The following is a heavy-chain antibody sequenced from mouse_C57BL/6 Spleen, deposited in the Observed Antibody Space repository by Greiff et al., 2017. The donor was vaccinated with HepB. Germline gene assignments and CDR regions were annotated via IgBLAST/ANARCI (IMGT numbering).Heavy chain of an antibody. D-gene: IGHD2-5*01. V-gene: IGHV1-62-2*01. Sequence: VKLVESGAELVKPGASVKLSCKASGYTFTEYTIHWVKQRSGQGLEWIGWFYPGSGSIKYNEKFKDKATLTADKSSSTVYMELSRLTSEDSAVYFGARHEAYYSNHYFDYWGQGTTLTVSS. CDR3: ARHEAYYSNHYFDY. CDR2: FYPGSGSI. CDR1: GYTFTEYT. J-gene: IGHJ2*01.